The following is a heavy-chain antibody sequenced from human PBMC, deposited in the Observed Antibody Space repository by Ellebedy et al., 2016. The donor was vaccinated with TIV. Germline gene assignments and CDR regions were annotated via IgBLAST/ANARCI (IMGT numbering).Heavy chain of an antibody. D-gene: IGHD6-13*01. CDR3: AREIAAAGIIDY. J-gene: IGHJ4*02. CDR1: GGSISSYY. Sequence: SETLSLTXTVSGGSISSYYWSWIRQPPGKGLEWTGYIYYSGSTNYNPSLKSRVTISVDTSKNQFSLKLSSVTAADTAVYYCAREIAAAGIIDYWGQGTLVTVSS. CDR2: IYYSGST. V-gene: IGHV4-59*01.